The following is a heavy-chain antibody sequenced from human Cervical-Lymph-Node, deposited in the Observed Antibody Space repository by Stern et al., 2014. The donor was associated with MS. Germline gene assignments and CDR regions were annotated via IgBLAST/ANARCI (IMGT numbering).Heavy chain of an antibody. CDR2: ISTTGKTI. D-gene: IGHD2-21*02. V-gene: IGHV3-11*01. J-gene: IGHJ4*02. Sequence: VQLVESGGGSVKPGGSLRLSCAVSGFTFSDYHMHWIRQAPGKGLEWISYISTTGKTIYYADSVKGRFTISRDNAKNSLYLQMNSLRVEDTAVYYCVRASDPLFEYWGQGTL. CDR3: VRASDPLFEY. CDR1: GFTFSDYH.